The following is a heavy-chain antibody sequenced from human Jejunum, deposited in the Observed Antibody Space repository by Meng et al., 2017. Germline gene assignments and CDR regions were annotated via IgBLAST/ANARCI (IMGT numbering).Heavy chain of an antibody. CDR2: ISSSGDHI. J-gene: IGHJ4*02. CDR3: ARDLNY. CDR1: GFTFSTYI. Sequence: GESLKISCAASGFTFSTYIMNWVRQAPGKGLEWVSSISSSGDHIFYADSVKGRFTMSRDNAKNSLFLQLNSLRAEDTAVYYCARDLNYWGQGTLVTVSS. V-gene: IGHV3-21*01.